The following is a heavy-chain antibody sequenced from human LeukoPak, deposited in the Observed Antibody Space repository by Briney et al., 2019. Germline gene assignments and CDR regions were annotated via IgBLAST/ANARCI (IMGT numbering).Heavy chain of an antibody. J-gene: IGHJ6*03. CDR3: ARGRERRRDGFSYGFQYYYYYMDV. Sequence: SETLSLTCTVSGGSISSYYWSWIRQPAGKGLEWIGRIYTSGSTNYNPSLKSRVTMSVDTSKNQFSLKLSSVTAADTAVYYCARGRERRRDGFSYGFQYYYYYMDVWGKGTTVTVSS. V-gene: IGHV4-4*07. D-gene: IGHD5-18*01. CDR2: IYTSGST. CDR1: GGSISSYY.